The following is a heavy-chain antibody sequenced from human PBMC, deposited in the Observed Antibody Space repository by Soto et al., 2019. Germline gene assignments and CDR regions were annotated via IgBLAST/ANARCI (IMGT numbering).Heavy chain of an antibody. CDR2: IYYSGST. D-gene: IGHD6-13*01. J-gene: IGHJ5*02. Sequence: SETLSLTCTVSGGSISSGDYYWSWIRQPPGKGLEWIGYIYYSGSTNYNPSLKSRVTISVDTSKNQFSLKLSSVTAADTAVYYCARLYSSSLYNWFDPWGQGTLVTVSS. CDR3: ARLYSSSLYNWFDP. V-gene: IGHV4-30-4*01. CDR1: GGSISSGDYY.